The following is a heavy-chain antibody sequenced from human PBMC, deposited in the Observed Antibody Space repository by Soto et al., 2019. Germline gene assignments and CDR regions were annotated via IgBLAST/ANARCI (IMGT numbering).Heavy chain of an antibody. Sequence: GESLKISCETSGYSFTSYWIGWVRQMPGKGLEWMGIIYPADSDTRFSPSFQGQVTISADKSISTAYLQWSSLKASDSAMYYCERQTKLGADLAGMDVCGQGTTVTVSS. J-gene: IGHJ6*02. D-gene: IGHD1-26*01. CDR3: ERQTKLGADLAGMDV. V-gene: IGHV5-51*01. CDR2: IYPADSDT. CDR1: GYSFTSYW.